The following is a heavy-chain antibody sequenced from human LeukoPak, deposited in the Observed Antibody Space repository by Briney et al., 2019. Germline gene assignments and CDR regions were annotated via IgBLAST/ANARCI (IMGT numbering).Heavy chain of an antibody. V-gene: IGHV5-51*01. CDR2: IYPDDSET. J-gene: IGHJ4*02. D-gene: IGHD2-2*01. Sequence: PGESLKISCKGSGYSFNTYWIGWVRQMPGKGLEWMGIIYPDDSETRYSPSFQGQVTVSADKSISTAYLQWSSLKASDTAMYYCARRDCSTSSCPFDYWGQGSLVTVSS. CDR3: ARRDCSTSSCPFDY. CDR1: GYSFNTYW.